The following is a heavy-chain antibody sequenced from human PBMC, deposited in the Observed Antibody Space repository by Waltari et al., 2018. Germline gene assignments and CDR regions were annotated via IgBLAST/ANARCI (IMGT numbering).Heavy chain of an antibody. Sequence: QVQLVESGGGVVQPGRSLRLSCAASGFTFSSYAMHWVRQAPGKGLEWVAVISYDGSNKYYADSVKGRFTISRDNSKNTLYLQMNSLRAEDTAVYYCAREGGSYYRWYYFDYWGQGTLVTVSS. D-gene: IGHD1-26*01. V-gene: IGHV3-30-3*01. CDR2: ISYDGSNK. J-gene: IGHJ4*02. CDR1: GFTFSSYA. CDR3: AREGGSYYRWYYFDY.